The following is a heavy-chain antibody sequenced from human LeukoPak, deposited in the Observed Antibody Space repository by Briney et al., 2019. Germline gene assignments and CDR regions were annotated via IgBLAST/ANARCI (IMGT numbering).Heavy chain of an antibody. CDR2: IYPGDSDT. CDR3: ARNYYDSSGYVTIDY. D-gene: IGHD3-22*01. CDR1: GSIFTSYW. Sequence: GESLQISWEGSGSIFTSYWIGWVRQLPGKGLGWMGLIYPGDSDTRYSPSFQGQVAISADKSISTAYLQWSSLKASDTAMYYCARNYYDSSGYVTIDYWGQGTLVTVSS. V-gene: IGHV5-51*01. J-gene: IGHJ4*02.